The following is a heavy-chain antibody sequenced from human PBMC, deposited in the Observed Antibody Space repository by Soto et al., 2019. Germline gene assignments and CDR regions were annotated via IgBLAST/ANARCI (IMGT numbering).Heavy chain of an antibody. CDR3: ARAYCGGDCYPADY. CDR1: GDSISRGSFF. CDR2: IYYSGST. D-gene: IGHD2-21*02. J-gene: IGHJ4*02. Sequence: SETLSLTCTVSGDSISRGSFFWSGFRQRPGKGLEWIGYIYYSGSTYYNPSLKSRVTISVDTSKNQFSLKLSSVTAADTAVYYCARAYCGGDCYPADYWGQGTLVTVSS. V-gene: IGHV4-30-4*01.